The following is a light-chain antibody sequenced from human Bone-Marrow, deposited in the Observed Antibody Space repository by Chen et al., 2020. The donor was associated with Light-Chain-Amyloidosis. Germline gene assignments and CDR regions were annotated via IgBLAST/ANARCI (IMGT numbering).Light chain of an antibody. CDR3: QSADSSGTDEVI. CDR2: RDT. V-gene: IGLV3-25*02. CDR1: DLPTKY. Sequence: SYELTQPPSVSVSPGQTARITCSGDDLPTKYAYWYQQKPGQAPVLVIHRDTERPSGISERFSGSSSGTKATVTISGVQAEEEEDYHCQSADSSGTDEVIFGGGTKLTVL. J-gene: IGLJ2*01.